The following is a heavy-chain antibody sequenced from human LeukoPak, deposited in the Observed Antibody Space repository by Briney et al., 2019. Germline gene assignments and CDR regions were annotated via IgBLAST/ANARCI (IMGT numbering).Heavy chain of an antibody. Sequence: GGSLRLSCAASGFTFSSYSINWVRQAPGKGLEWVSSISSSSSYIYYADSVKGRFTISRDNAKNSLYLQMNSLRAEDTAVYYCARDWGSSLYYFDYWGQGTLVTVSS. J-gene: IGHJ4*02. V-gene: IGHV3-21*01. CDR1: GFTFSSYS. CDR3: ARDWGSSLYYFDY. CDR2: ISSSSSYI. D-gene: IGHD6-13*01.